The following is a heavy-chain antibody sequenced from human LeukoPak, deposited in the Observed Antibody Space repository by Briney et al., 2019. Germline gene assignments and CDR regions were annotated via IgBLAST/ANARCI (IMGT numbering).Heavy chain of an antibody. CDR3: AKGRTPPIVPYFDY. CDR2: ISYDGSNK. J-gene: IGHJ4*02. Sequence: EGSLRLSCAASGFTFSSYGMHWVRQAPGKGLEWVAVISYDGSNKYYADSVKGRFTISRDNSKNTLYLQMNSLRAEDTAVYYCAKGRTPPIVPYFDYWGQGTLVTVSS. CDR1: GFTFSSYG. D-gene: IGHD2-21*01. V-gene: IGHV3-30*18.